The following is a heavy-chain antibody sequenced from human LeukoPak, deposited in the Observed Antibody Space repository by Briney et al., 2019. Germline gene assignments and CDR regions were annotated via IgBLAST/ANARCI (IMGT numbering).Heavy chain of an antibody. CDR2: INHSGST. Sequence: SETLSLTCAVYGGSFSGYYWSWIRQPPGKGLEWIGEINHSGSTNYNPSLKSRVTISVDKSKNQFSLKLSSVTAADTAVYYCARVGYCSGGSCPGAFDIWGQGTMVTVSS. CDR1: GGSFSGYY. V-gene: IGHV4-34*01. J-gene: IGHJ3*02. CDR3: ARVGYCSGGSCPGAFDI. D-gene: IGHD2-15*01.